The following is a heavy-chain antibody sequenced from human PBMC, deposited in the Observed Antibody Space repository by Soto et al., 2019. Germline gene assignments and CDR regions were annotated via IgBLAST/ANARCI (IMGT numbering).Heavy chain of an antibody. Sequence: EVQLVESGGGLVKPGGSLRLSCAASGFPFSSYTMNWVRQAPGKGLEWVSSISSGSSYIYYGTSVKGRFTISRDNAKNSLFLQMNSLRAEDTAVYYSARDILSGGAYPDYWGQGTKVTVSS. J-gene: IGHJ4*02. D-gene: IGHD3-10*01. CDR1: GFPFSSYT. V-gene: IGHV3-21*01. CDR2: ISSGSSYI. CDR3: ARDILSGGAYPDY.